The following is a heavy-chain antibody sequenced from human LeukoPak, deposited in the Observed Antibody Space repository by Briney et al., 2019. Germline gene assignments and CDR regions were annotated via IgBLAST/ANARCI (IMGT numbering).Heavy chain of an antibody. J-gene: IGHJ4*02. CDR2: IRFGGSTK. Sequence: PGRSLRLSCAASGFTFSNYGVHWVRQAPGKGLEWVAVIRFGGSTKYYADSVRGRFTISRDNSKNTVYLEMNSLRAEDTAVYYCARAYSRESGYDFVFENWGQGTLVSVSS. D-gene: IGHD5-12*01. CDR1: GFTFSNYG. V-gene: IGHV3-33*01. CDR3: ARAYSRESGYDFVFEN.